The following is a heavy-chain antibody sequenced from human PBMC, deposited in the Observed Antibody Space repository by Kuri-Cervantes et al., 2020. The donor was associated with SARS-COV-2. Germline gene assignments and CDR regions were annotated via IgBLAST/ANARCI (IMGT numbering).Heavy chain of an antibody. CDR2: ISNDGKNK. CDR1: GFNFSRTD. CDR3: AKDRFGVHDF. J-gene: IGHJ4*02. Sequence: GGSLRLSCAASGFNFSRTDMHWARQAPGKGLEWVAVISNDGKNKKCIGSGKGRFTISRDNSQNTLYLRMTSLRSEDTAMYYCAKDRFGVHDFWGQGTLVTVSS. V-gene: IGHV3-30*18. D-gene: IGHD2-8*01.